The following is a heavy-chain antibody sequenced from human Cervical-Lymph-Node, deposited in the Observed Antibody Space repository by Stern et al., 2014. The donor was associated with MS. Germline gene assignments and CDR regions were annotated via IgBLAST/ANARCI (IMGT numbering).Heavy chain of an antibody. J-gene: IGHJ4*02. CDR2: IYPGDSKT. V-gene: IGHV5-51*03. CDR3: ARGRGIALRPDY. Sequence: EVQLVESGAELKKPGESLRISCKGSGYSLTNTWIGWVRQMPGKGLEWVGIIYPGDSKTRYIPSFQDQVTISADKSISTAYLHWSVLKSSDTAMYYCARGRGIALRPDYWGQGTLVTVSS. D-gene: IGHD6-13*01. CDR1: GYSLTNTW.